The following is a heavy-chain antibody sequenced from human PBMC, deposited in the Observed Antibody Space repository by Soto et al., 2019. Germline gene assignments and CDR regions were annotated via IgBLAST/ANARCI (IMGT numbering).Heavy chain of an antibody. D-gene: IGHD3-10*01. CDR3: ARTAYIIRGVSFDY. J-gene: IGHJ4*02. CDR1: GFSLSTSDMC. Sequence: PTLVNPTQTLTLTCTFSGFSLSTSDMCVSWIRQPPGKALEWLALIDWGDGKYYSTSLKTRLTISKDTSKKQVVLTMTDMAPVDPATYYCARTAYIIRGVSFDYWGQGTLVTVPS. CDR2: IDWGDGK. V-gene: IGHV2-70*01.